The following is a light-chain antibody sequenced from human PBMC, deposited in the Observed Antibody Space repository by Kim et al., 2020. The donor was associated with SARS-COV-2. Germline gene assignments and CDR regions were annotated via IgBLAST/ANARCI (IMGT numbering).Light chain of an antibody. Sequence: IVLTQSPGTLSLSPGETATLSCRASQSVASNYLAWYQQKPGQAPRLLIFDASTRATGISGRFSGSGSGTDFTLTISRLEPEDFAVYYWQQYGSSPCTFGQGTKLEI. CDR3: QQYGSSPCT. CDR2: DAS. CDR1: QSVASNY. V-gene: IGKV3-20*01. J-gene: IGKJ2*02.